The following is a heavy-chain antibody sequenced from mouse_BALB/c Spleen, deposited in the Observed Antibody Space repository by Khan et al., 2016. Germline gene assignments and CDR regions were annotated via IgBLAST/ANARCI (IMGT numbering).Heavy chain of an antibody. CDR2: INTETGEP. CDR3: ARSRGSSYDYYAMDY. Sequence: QIQLVQSGPELKKPGETVKISCKASGYTFTDYSMHWVKQAPGKGLKWMGWINTETGEPTYADDFKGRFAFSLETSASTAYLQINNHKNEDTATYFCARSRGSSYDYYAMDYWGQGTSVTVSS. J-gene: IGHJ4*01. CDR1: GYTFTDYS. D-gene: IGHD1-1*01. V-gene: IGHV9-2-1*01.